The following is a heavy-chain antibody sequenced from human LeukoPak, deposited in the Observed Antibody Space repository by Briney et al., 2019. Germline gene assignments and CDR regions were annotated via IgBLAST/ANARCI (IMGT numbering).Heavy chain of an antibody. CDR1: GYRFTSYG. CDR3: ARDQGFRIPTNADY. D-gene: IGHD2-8*01. J-gene: IGHJ4*02. Sequence: ASVKVSCKASGYRFTSYGISWVRQAPGQGLEWMGWISAYNGNTNYAQKLQGRVTMTTDTSTSTAYMELRSLRSDDTAVYYCARDQGFRIPTNADYWGQGTLVTVSS. CDR2: ISAYNGNT. V-gene: IGHV1-18*01.